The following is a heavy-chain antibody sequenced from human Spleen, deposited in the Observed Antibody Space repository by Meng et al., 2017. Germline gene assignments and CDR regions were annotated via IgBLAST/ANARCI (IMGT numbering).Heavy chain of an antibody. CDR1: GYTFTSYA. Sequence: QCQLVQCVAEVKKPGASMKVSCKASGYTFTSYAIHWVRQAPGQRLEWMGWINGGNGNTKYSQKFQGRVTITRDTSASMAYMELSSLRSEDTAVYYCARCYYYGSGTFDYWGQGTLVTVSS. CDR3: ARCYYYGSGTFDY. V-gene: IGHV1-3*01. J-gene: IGHJ4*02. D-gene: IGHD3-10*01. CDR2: INGGNGNT.